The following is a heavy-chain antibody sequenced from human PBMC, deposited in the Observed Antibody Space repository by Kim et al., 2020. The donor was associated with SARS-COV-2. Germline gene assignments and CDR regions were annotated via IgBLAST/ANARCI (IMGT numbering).Heavy chain of an antibody. CDR1: GFTFSYYA. J-gene: IGHJ5*02. D-gene: IGHD3-10*01. Sequence: GGSLRLSCAASGFTFSYYAMHWVRQVPGKGLEWVGVISKDGDNKYHADSVKGRLTISRDNSKNTLYLEMNSLRAEDTAVYYCVRGSTIRCYYGSGSTLYKWLGPWGQGTLVTVSS. CDR2: ISKDGDNK. CDR3: VRGSTIRCYYGSGSTLYKWLGP. V-gene: IGHV3-30*04.